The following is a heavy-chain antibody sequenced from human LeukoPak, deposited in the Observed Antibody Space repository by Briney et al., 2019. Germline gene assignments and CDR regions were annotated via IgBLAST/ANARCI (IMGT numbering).Heavy chain of an antibody. CDR2: ISSSSSYI. D-gene: IGHD2-15*01. CDR1: GFTFSSYS. Sequence: GGSLRLSCSASGFTFSSYSMNWVRQAPGKGLEWVSPISSSSSYIYYADSVKGRFTISRDNAKNSLYLQMNSLRAEDTAVYYCARGVDIVVVVAATWFDYWGQGTLVTVSS. CDR3: ARGVDIVVVVAATWFDY. J-gene: IGHJ4*02. V-gene: IGHV3-21*01.